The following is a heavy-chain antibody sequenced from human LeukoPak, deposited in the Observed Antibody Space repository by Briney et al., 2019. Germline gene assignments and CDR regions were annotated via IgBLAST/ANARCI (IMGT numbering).Heavy chain of an antibody. CDR1: GSSISTYY. V-gene: IGHV4-4*07. Sequence: AETLSLTCTVSGSSISTYYWSWIRQPAGKGLEWIGRIYTSGSTNYNPSLKSRVTMSVDTSKNQFSLKLSSVTAADTAVYYCARDYYGSGSYFAFDIWGQGTMVTVSS. CDR2: IYTSGST. J-gene: IGHJ3*02. D-gene: IGHD3-10*01. CDR3: ARDYYGSGSYFAFDI.